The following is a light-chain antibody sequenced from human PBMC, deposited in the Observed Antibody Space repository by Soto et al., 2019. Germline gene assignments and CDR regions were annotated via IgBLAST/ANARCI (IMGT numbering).Light chain of an antibody. V-gene: IGLV2-8*01. CDR1: SSDVGGYNY. CDR2: EVS. J-gene: IGLJ1*01. CDR3: SSYAGSNNRV. Sequence: QSALTQPPSASGSPGQSVTISCTGTSSDVGGYNYVSWYQQHPGKAPKLMIYEVSKRPSGVPDRFSGSKSGNTASLTVSGLQDEDEDDYYCSSYAGSNNRVFGTGTQVTVL.